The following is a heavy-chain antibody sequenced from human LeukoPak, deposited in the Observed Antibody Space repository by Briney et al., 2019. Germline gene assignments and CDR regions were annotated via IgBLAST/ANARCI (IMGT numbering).Heavy chain of an antibody. D-gene: IGHD5-24*01. Sequence: SVKVSCKASGGTFSSYAISRVRQAPGQGLEWMGGIIPIFGTANYAQKFQGRVTITTDESTSTAYMELSSLRSEDTAVYYCAREGDGYNGVFDYWGQGTLVTVSS. CDR2: IIPIFGTA. CDR1: GGTFSSYA. J-gene: IGHJ4*02. CDR3: AREGDGYNGVFDY. V-gene: IGHV1-69*05.